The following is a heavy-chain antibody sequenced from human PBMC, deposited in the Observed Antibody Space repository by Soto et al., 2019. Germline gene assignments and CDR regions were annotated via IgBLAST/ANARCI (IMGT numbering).Heavy chain of an antibody. J-gene: IGHJ4*02. CDR2: INHSGST. CDR3: ARDHSSSWSN. V-gene: IGHV4-34*01. CDR1: GGSFSGYY. Sequence: SETLSLTCAVYGGSFSGYYWSWIRQPPGKGLEWIGEINHSGSTNYNPSLKSRVTISVDTSKNQFPLKLSSVTAADTAVYYCARDHSSSWSNWGQGTLVTVSS. D-gene: IGHD6-13*01.